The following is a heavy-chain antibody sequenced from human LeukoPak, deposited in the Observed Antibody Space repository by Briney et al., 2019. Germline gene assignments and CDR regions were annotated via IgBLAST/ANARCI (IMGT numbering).Heavy chain of an antibody. J-gene: IGHJ4*02. CDR2: IYENGGTT. CDR1: GFTLRSHA. V-gene: IGHV3-23*01. D-gene: IGHD2-21*01. CDR3: AKDFRIGYSAHFDY. Sequence: GGSLRLSCVGSGFTLRSHAMSWVRQAPEKGLEFVSGIYENGGTTYFADSVKGRFSISRDNSKNTLYLQMDSLRGEDTAVYYCAKDFRIGYSAHFDYWGQGALVTVSS.